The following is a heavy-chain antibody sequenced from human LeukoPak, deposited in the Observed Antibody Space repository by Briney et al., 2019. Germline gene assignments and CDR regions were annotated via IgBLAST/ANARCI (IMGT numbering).Heavy chain of an antibody. J-gene: IGHJ4*02. CDR1: GYSISSGYY. Sequence: PSETLSLTCTVSGYSISSGYYWGWIRQPPGKGLEWIGSIYHSGSTYYSPSLKSRVTISVDTSKNQFSLKLSSVTAADTAVYYCARDSLTLGAYYFDYWGQGTLVTVSS. CDR2: IYHSGST. V-gene: IGHV4-38-2*02. CDR3: ARDSLTLGAYYFDY. D-gene: IGHD1-26*01.